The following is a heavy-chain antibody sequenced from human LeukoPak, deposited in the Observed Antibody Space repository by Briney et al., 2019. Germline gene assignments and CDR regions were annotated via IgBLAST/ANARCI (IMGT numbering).Heavy chain of an antibody. D-gene: IGHD6-19*01. J-gene: IGHJ3*02. CDR1: GYTFTIYY. CDR2: INPSGGNT. CDR3: ARDLRTITVAGIGVFDI. Sequence: ASVKVSCKASGYTFTIYYMHWVRQAPGQGLEWMGIINPSGGNTNYAQEFQGRVTVTRDMSTSTVYMELSSLRSEDTAVYYCARDLRTITVAGIGVFDIWGQGTMVTVSS. V-gene: IGHV1-46*01.